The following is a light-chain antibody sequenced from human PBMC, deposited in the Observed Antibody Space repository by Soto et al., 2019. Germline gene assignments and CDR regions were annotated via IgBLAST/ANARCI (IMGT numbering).Light chain of an antibody. J-gene: IGKJ1*01. Sequence: IVLTQSPGTLSLSPGERATLSCRASQSVRNNYLAWYQQRPGQAPRLLIYAASSRATGIPDRFSGSGSGTDFTLTISRLEPEDFAVYYCQQYGTSPRTFGQGTKVDIK. CDR1: QSVRNNY. V-gene: IGKV3-20*01. CDR3: QQYGTSPRT. CDR2: AAS.